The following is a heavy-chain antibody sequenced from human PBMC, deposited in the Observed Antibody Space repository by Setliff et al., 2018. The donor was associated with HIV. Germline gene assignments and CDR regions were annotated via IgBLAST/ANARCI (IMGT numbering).Heavy chain of an antibody. CDR3: ASANWNYLGYWFDP. V-gene: IGHV4-59*08. D-gene: IGHD1-7*01. J-gene: IGHJ5*02. CDR2: MYYSGNT. Sequence: SETLSLTCTVSGVSISNYYWSWIRQPPGKGLEWIGYMYYSGNTNYNPSLKSRVTISVDTSKSQFSLKLTSVTAADTAVYYCASANWNYLGYWFDPWGQGTLVAVSS. CDR1: GVSISNYY.